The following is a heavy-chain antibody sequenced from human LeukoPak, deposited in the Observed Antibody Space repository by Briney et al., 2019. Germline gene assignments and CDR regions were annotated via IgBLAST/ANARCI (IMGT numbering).Heavy chain of an antibody. Sequence: PGGSLRLSCVASGFSLAIYGIHWVRQAPGKGPEWVIFIGFDGKDKFYADSVKGRFTISRDNSENTVDLQMNSLRPDDTAIYYCVTTTSAYDIWGQGTLVTVSS. CDR2: IGFDGKDK. D-gene: IGHD1-1*01. CDR1: GFSLAIYG. J-gene: IGHJ3*02. CDR3: VTTTSAYDI. V-gene: IGHV3-30*02.